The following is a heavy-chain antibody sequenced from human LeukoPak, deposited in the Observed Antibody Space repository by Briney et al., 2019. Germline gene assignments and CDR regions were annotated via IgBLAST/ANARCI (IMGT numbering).Heavy chain of an antibody. J-gene: IGHJ3*02. Sequence: GASVKVSCKASGYTFTSYGISWVRQAPGQGLEWMGWISAYNGNTNYAQKLQGRVTMTTDTSTSTAYMELRSLRSDDTAVYYCARDRPTISAPDAFDIWGQGTMVTVSS. CDR3: ARDRPTISAPDAFDI. CDR1: GYTFTSYG. V-gene: IGHV1-18*01. CDR2: ISAYNGNT. D-gene: IGHD5-12*01.